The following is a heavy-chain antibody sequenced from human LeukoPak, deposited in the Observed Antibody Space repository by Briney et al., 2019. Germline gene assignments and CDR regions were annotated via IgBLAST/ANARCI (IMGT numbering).Heavy chain of an antibody. J-gene: IGHJ6*02. D-gene: IGHD2-2*01. CDR2: IIPILGIA. CDR3: ARDGVLRPPDCSSTSCPYNYYYYGMDV. CDR1: VGTFSSYT. Sequence: SVKVSCKASVGTFSSYTISWVRQAPGQGLEWMGRIIPILGIANYAQKFQGRVTITADKSTSTAYMELSSLRSEDTAVYYCARDGVLRPPDCSSTSCPYNYYYYGMDVWGQGTTVTVSS. V-gene: IGHV1-69*02.